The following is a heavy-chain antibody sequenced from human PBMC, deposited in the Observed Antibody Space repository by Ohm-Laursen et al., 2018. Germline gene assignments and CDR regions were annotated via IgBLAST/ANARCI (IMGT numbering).Heavy chain of an antibody. Sequence: ASVKVSCKASGYTFTGYYMHWVRQAPGQGLEWMGWINPNSGGTNYAQKFQGRVTMTRDTSISTAYMELSRLRSDDTAVYYCARRGYYDSSGYYAFDIWGQGTMVTVSS. CDR3: ARRGYYDSSGYYAFDI. V-gene: IGHV1-2*02. D-gene: IGHD3-22*01. J-gene: IGHJ3*02. CDR1: GYTFTGYY. CDR2: INPNSGGT.